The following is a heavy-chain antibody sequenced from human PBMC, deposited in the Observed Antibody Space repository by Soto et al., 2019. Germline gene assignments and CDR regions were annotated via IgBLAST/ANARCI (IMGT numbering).Heavy chain of an antibody. V-gene: IGHV3-21*01. D-gene: IGHD1-1*01. CDR3: ASGGTTGTTATNWFDP. Sequence: EVQLVESGGGLVKPGGSLRLSCAASGFTFSTYSMNWVRQAPGKGLEWVSSISSSSDYIYYADSVKGRFTISRDNAKNSLYLQMNSLSDEDTAVYYCASGGTTGTTATNWFDPWVQGTLVTVSS. CDR2: ISSSSDYI. J-gene: IGHJ5*02. CDR1: GFTFSTYS.